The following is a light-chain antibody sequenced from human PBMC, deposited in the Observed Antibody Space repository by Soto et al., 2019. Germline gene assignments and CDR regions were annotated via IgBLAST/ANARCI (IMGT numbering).Light chain of an antibody. V-gene: IGLV1-40*01. CDR1: SSNIGAGYD. CDR2: GNS. CDR3: QSYDSSLSGSV. J-gene: IGLJ2*01. Sequence: QAVVTQPPSVSGAPGQRVTISCTGSSSNIGAGYDVQWYRQLPGTAPKLLIYGNSNRLSGVPDRFSGSKSGTSASLAITGLQAEDEADYYCQSYDSSLSGSVFGGGTKLTVL.